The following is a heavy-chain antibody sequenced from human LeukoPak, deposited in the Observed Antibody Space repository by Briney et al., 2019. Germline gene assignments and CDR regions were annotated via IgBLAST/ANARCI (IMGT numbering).Heavy chain of an antibody. CDR1: GFTFSNAW. CDR2: IKSKTDGGTT. CDR3: TTDTGSPRYCYGSGSENL. Sequence: GGSLRLSCAASGFTFSNAWMSWVRQAPGKGLEWVGRIKSKTDGGTTDYAAPVKGRFTISRDDSKNTLYLQMNSLKTEDTAVYYCTTDTGSPRYCYGSGSENLWGQGTLVTVSS. V-gene: IGHV3-15*01. D-gene: IGHD3-10*01. J-gene: IGHJ5*02.